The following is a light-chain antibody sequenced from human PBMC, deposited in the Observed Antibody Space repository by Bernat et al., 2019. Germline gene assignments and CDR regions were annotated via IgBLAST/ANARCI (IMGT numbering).Light chain of an antibody. V-gene: IGLV3-21*03. CDR1: DIGSKT. J-gene: IGLJ3*02. CDR2: VDN. CDR3: QVWDSRSDHWV. Sequence: SYVLTQPPSVSVAPGKTATITCGGDDIGSKTVSWYKQKPGQAPALVVYVDNDRPSGMPERYSGSNSGNTATLTISRGEAGDEADYYCQVWDSRSDHWVFGGGTKLTAL.